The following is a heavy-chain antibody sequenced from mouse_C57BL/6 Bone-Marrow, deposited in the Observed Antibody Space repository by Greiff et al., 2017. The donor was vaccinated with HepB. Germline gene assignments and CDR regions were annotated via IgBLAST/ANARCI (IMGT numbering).Heavy chain of an antibody. CDR3: ARSGGLRGYFDF. CDR2: IDPSDSYT. D-gene: IGHD2-2*01. CDR1: GYTFTSYW. Sequence: QVQLQQSGAELVMPGASVKLSCKASGYTFTSYWMHWVKQRPGQGLEWIGEIDPSDSYTNYNQKFKGKSTLTVDKSSSTAYMQLSSLTSEDSAVYFCARSGGLRGYFDFCGRGTTLTVSS. J-gene: IGHJ2*01. V-gene: IGHV1-69*01.